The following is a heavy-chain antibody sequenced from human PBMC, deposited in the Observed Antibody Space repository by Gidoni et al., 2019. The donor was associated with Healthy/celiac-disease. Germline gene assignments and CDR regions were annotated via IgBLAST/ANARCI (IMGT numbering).Heavy chain of an antibody. J-gene: IGHJ5*02. V-gene: IGHV3-9*01. Sequence: EVQLVESGGGLVQPGRSLRLSCAASGFTFDDYAMPWVRQAPGKGLEWVSGISWNSGSIGYADSVKGRFTISRDNAKNSLYLQMNSLRAEDTALYYCAKATQPYSSGYYVAYGGFDPWGQGTLVTVSS. CDR2: ISWNSGSI. D-gene: IGHD3-22*01. CDR1: GFTFDDYA. CDR3: AKATQPYSSGYYVAYGGFDP.